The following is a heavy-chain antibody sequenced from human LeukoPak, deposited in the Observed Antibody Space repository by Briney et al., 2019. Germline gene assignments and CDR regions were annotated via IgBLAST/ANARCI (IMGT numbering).Heavy chain of an antibody. CDR1: GXSFTNYW. J-gene: IGHJ3*02. D-gene: IGHD7-27*01. Sequence: GESLKISCHGSGXSFTNYWIGWVRQMPGKGLEWMGIIYPGDSDTRYSPSFQGQVTISADKSISTAYLQWSSLRASDTAMYYCARRGPNWGDAFDIWGQGTMVTVSS. V-gene: IGHV5-51*01. CDR3: ARRGPNWGDAFDI. CDR2: IYPGDSDT.